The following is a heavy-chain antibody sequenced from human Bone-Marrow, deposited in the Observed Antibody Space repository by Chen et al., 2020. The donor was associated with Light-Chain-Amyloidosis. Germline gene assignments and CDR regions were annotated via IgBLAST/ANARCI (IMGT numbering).Heavy chain of an antibody. J-gene: IGHJ5*02. CDR3: ATYIGDSSGYFWFDP. V-gene: IGHV3-74*01. Sequence: EVQLVESGRGLVQPGGSLRLSCAASGFTFSSYWMHWVRQAPGKGLVWVSRINSDGSSTSYADSVKGRFTISRDNAKNTLYLQMNSLRAEDTAVYYCATYIGDSSGYFWFDPWGQGTLVTVSS. CDR1: GFTFSSYW. D-gene: IGHD3-22*01. CDR2: INSDGSST.